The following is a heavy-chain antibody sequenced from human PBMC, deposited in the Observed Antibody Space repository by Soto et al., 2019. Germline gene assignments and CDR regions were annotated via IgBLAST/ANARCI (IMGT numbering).Heavy chain of an antibody. CDR2: ISAYNGNT. J-gene: IGHJ6*02. D-gene: IGHD1-1*01. V-gene: IGHV1-18*04. Sequence: GASVKVSCKAPGDTFTSYYMHWVRQAPGQGLGWMGWISAYNGNTNYAQKLQGRVTMTTDTSTSTAYMELRSLRSDDTAVYYCARDPTREYGMDVWGQGTTVTVSS. CDR3: ARDPTREYGMDV. CDR1: GDTFTSYY.